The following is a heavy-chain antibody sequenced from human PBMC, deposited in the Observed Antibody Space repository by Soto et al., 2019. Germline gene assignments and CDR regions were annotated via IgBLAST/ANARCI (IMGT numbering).Heavy chain of an antibody. CDR2: IYYSGST. J-gene: IGHJ4*02. CDR1: GGSISSGGCR. D-gene: IGHD3-9*01. Sequence: SETLSLTCSVSGGSISSGGCRWNRIRQAPGQGLEWIGYIYYSGSTNYNPSLKSRVTISIDTSKNQFSLKLSSVTAADTAVYYCARHEPFDWLSSFDFWGQGTLVTVSS. CDR3: ARHEPFDWLSSFDF. V-gene: IGHV4-61*08.